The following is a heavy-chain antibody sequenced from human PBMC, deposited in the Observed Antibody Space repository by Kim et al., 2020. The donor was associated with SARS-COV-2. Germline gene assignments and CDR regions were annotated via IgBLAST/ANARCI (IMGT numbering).Heavy chain of an antibody. D-gene: IGHD3-10*01. CDR1: DGSINSGGYY. Sequence: SETLSLTCIVSDGSINSGGYYWSWIRQHPGKGLEWIGYIYYSGSISYIPSYNPSLKSRVTILLDTSKNQFSLNLTSVTAADTAVYYCARAPIWFGELGWFDSWGQGTLVTVSS. CDR3: ARAPIWFGELGWFDS. J-gene: IGHJ5*01. CDR2: IYYSGSISYIP. V-gene: IGHV4-31*03.